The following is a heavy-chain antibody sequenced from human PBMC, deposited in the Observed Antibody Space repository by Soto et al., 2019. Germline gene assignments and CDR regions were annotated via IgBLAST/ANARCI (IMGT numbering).Heavy chain of an antibody. CDR3: AREPHEYWTSYWFDP. Sequence: ASVPISCKAAGYNFNIYGINWVRQAPGHALELLGWISEYDGKRPYGDKWLVRVTMTAAASTSTAYMELRSLRSDDTAVYYCAREPHEYWTSYWFDPWGQGALVTVSS. D-gene: IGHD3-3*01. V-gene: IGHV1-18*01. CDR2: ISEYDGKR. J-gene: IGHJ5*02. CDR1: GYNFNIYG.